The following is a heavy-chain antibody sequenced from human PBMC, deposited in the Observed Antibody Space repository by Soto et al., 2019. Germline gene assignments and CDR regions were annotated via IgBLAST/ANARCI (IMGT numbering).Heavy chain of an antibody. CDR3: ARDPWPADSSGYCDYYYYGMDV. J-gene: IGHJ6*02. Sequence: EASVKVSCKASGYTFTGYYMHWVRQAPGQGLEWMXWINPNSGGTNYAQKFQGWVTMTRDTSISTAYMELSRLRSDDTAVYYCARDPWPADSSGYCDYYYYGMDVWGQGTTVTVSS. V-gene: IGHV1-2*04. CDR2: INPNSGGT. CDR1: GYTFTGYY. D-gene: IGHD3-22*01.